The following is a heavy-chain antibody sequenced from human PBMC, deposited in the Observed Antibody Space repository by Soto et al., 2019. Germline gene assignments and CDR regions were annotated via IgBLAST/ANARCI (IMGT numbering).Heavy chain of an antibody. CDR3: ARIGYYYDSSGYYYVDWFDP. CDR2: ISAYNGNT. V-gene: IGHV1-18*04. D-gene: IGHD3-22*01. CDR1: GYTFTSYG. J-gene: IGHJ5*02. Sequence: ASVKVSCKASGYTFTSYGISWVRQAPGQGLEWMGWISAYNGNTNYAQKLQGRVTMTTDTSTSTAYMELRSLRSDDAAVYYCARIGYYYDSSGYYYVDWFDPWGQGTLVTVSS.